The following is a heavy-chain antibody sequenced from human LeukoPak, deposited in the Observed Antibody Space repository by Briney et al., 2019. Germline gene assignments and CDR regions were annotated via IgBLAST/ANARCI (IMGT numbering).Heavy chain of an antibody. CDR1: GGSISSSSYY. V-gene: IGHV4-39*07. CDR2: IYYSGST. D-gene: IGHD6-6*01. Sequence: SETLSLTCTVSGGSISSSSYYWGWIRQPPGKGLEWIGSIYYSGSTYYNPSLKSRVTISVDTSKNQFSLKLSSVTAADTAVYYCATDQSIAARPFGGFGWFDPWGQGTLVTVSS. J-gene: IGHJ5*02. CDR3: ATDQSIAARPFGGFGWFDP.